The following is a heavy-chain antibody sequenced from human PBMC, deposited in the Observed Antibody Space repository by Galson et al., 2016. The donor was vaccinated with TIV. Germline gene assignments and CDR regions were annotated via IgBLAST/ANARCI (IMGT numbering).Heavy chain of an antibody. CDR3: AGGFNYGFDFYYGMDV. Sequence: SVKVSCKASGYPFSAYYIHWVRQAPGQGLEWMGWINPYGNDTNYEQRFQGRVSMTSDTSINTAYMELSSLRSDDTAIFFCAGGFNYGFDFYYGMDVWGQGTTVTVSS. D-gene: IGHD5-18*01. CDR2: INPYGNDT. V-gene: IGHV1-2*02. J-gene: IGHJ6*02. CDR1: GYPFSAYY.